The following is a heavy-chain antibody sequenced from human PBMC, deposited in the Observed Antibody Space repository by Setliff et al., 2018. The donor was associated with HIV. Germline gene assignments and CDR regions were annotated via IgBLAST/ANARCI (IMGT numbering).Heavy chain of an antibody. D-gene: IGHD3-10*01. CDR2: ISSSGTTI. Sequence: GGSLRLSCAASGFTFSSYEMNWVRQAPGKGLEWVSYISSSGTTIYYADSVKGRFTISRDNAKNSLYLQMNSLRAEDTAVYYCVRDYGSGTNFFYSMDVWGKGTTVTVSS. CDR3: VRDYGSGTNFFYSMDV. V-gene: IGHV3-48*03. CDR1: GFTFSSYE. J-gene: IGHJ6*03.